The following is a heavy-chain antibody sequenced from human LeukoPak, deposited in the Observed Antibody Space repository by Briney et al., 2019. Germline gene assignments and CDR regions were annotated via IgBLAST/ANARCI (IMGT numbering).Heavy chain of an antibody. J-gene: IGHJ5*02. Sequence: SETLSLTCTVSGDSLNTYYRTWIRQTPGKELEWIGFVASSGTSNYNPSLKSRVSISIDTSKNQFSLALTSVTPADTAVYYCARVVRGVVTSNWFDPWGQGTLVSVSS. CDR3: ARVVRGVVTSNWFDP. CDR2: VASSGTS. V-gene: IGHV4-59*01. D-gene: IGHD2-21*02. CDR1: GDSLNTYY.